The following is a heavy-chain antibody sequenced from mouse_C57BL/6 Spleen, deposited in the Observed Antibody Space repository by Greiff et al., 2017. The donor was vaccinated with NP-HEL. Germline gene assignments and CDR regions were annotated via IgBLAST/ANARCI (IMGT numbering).Heavy chain of an antibody. Sequence: VQLQQPGTELVKPGASVKLSCKASGYTFTSYWMHWVKQRPGQGLEWIGNINPSNGGTNYNEKFKSKATLTVDKSSSTAYMQLSSLTSEDSAVYYCARQDTVVAPYFDYWGQGTTLTVSS. CDR1: GYTFTSYW. J-gene: IGHJ2*01. CDR3: ARQDTVVAPYFDY. CDR2: INPSNGGT. D-gene: IGHD1-1*01. V-gene: IGHV1-53*01.